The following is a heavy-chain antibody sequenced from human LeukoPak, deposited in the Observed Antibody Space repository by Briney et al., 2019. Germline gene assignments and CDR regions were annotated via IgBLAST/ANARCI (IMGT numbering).Heavy chain of an antibody. CDR2: IYYSGST. J-gene: IGHJ3*02. D-gene: IGHD2-21*02. CDR3: ARDCTGYCGGDCCRAFDI. CDR1: GGSISSYY. V-gene: IGHV4-59*01. Sequence: SETLSLTCTVSGGSISSYYWSWIRQPPGKGLEWIRYIYYSGSTNYNPSLKSRVTISVDTSKNQFSLKLSSVTAADTAVYYCARDCTGYCGGDCCRAFDIWGQGTMVTVSS.